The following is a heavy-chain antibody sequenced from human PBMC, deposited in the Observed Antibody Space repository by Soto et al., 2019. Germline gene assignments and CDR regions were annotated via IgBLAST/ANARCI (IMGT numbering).Heavy chain of an antibody. CDR3: AKDRLTAATSQRYYGMDV. D-gene: IGHD2-15*01. J-gene: IGHJ6*02. CDR1: GFSFSSYA. CDR2: ISGSGGST. V-gene: IGHV3-23*01. Sequence: GSLRLSCAASGFSFSSYAVCRVRQAPGKGLEWVSAISGSGGSTYYADSVKGRFTISRDNSKNTLYLQMNNLRAEDTAVYYCAKDRLTAATSQRYYGMDVWGQGTTVTVSS.